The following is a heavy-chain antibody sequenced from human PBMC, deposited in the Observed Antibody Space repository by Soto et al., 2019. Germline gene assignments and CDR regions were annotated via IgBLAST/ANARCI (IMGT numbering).Heavy chain of an antibody. CDR1: GDTFKNCV. D-gene: IGHD3-10*01. V-gene: IGHV1-69*01. CDR2: IIPLFGTT. CDR3: AAELGFGKLSVV. J-gene: IGHJ6*02. Sequence: QVQVVQSGVEVRRPGSSVKVSCKASGDTFKNCVISWVRQAPGQGLEWMGGIIPLFGTTDFAQRFQGRLTITTDESTTTAYMELSRLRSEDKATYYCAAELGFGKLSVVWGQGTTVLVSS.